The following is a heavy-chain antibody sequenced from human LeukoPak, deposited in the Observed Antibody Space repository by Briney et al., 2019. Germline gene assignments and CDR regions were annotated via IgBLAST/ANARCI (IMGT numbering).Heavy chain of an antibody. Sequence: GGSLRLSCVASGFTFSSYWMTWVRQAPGKGLEWVANIKQDGSEKYYVDSVKGRFTISRDNAKNSLYLQMNSLRAEDTAVYYCARDSSWYDPQGAFDIWGQGTMVTVSS. V-gene: IGHV3-7*01. CDR1: GFTFSSYW. D-gene: IGHD6-19*01. CDR3: ARDSSWYDPQGAFDI. J-gene: IGHJ3*02. CDR2: IKQDGSEK.